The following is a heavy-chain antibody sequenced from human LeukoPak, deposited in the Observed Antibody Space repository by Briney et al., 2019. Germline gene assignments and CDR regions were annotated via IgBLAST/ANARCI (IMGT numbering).Heavy chain of an antibody. J-gene: IGHJ4*02. CDR2: IYSGGST. D-gene: IGHD1-26*01. CDR1: GFTVSSNY. V-gene: IGHV3-53*01. CDR3: ARGGSYSAASFDY. Sequence: PGGSLRLSXAASGFTVSSNYMSWVRQARGKGLEWVSVIYSGGSTYYADSVKGRFTISRDNFKNTLYLQMNSLRAEDTAVYYCARGGSYSAASFDYWGQGTLVTVSS.